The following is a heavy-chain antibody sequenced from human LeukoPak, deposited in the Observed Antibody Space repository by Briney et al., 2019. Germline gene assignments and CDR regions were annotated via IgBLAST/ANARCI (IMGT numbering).Heavy chain of an antibody. V-gene: IGHV3-9*01. J-gene: IGHJ6*02. D-gene: IGHD6-19*01. CDR3: AKDLHSGHGMDV. CDR2: ISWNSGSI. Sequence: PGGSLRLSCAASGFTFDDYAMHWVRQAPGKGLEWVSGISWNSGSIGYADSVKGRFTISRDNAKNSLYLQMNSLRAEDTALYYCAKDLHSGHGMDVWGQGTTVTVSS. CDR1: GFTFDDYA.